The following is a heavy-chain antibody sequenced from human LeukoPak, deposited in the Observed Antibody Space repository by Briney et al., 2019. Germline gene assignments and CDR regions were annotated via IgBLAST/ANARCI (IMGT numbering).Heavy chain of an antibody. D-gene: IGHD2-2*03. CDR2: MNQDGSQK. V-gene: IGHV3-7*01. CDR3: ASGSLARGGSDY. J-gene: IGHJ4*02. CDR1: GFTFSSYW. Sequence: GGSLRLSCAASGFTFSSYWMSWVRQAPGRGLEWVANMNQDGSQKYYVDSVKDRFTISRDNAKNSLYLQMNSLRDEDTAVYYCASGSLARGGSDYWGQGTLVTVSS.